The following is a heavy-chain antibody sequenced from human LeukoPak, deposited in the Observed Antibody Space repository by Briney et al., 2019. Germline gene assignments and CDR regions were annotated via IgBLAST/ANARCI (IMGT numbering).Heavy chain of an antibody. J-gene: IGHJ4*02. CDR1: GGSISSYY. V-gene: IGHV4-59*01. Sequence: SETLSLTCTVSGGSISSYYWSWMRQPPGKGLEWIGYIYYSGSTNYNPSLKSRVTISVDTSKNQFSLKLSSVTAADTAVYCCARDYAYYGSGSYYPKGYFDYWGQGTLVTVSS. CDR3: ARDYAYYGSGSYYPKGYFDY. D-gene: IGHD3-10*01. CDR2: IYYSGST.